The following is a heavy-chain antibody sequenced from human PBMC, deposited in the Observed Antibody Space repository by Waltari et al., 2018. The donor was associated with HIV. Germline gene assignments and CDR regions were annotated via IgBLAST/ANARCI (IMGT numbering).Heavy chain of an antibody. D-gene: IGHD4-4*01. J-gene: IGHJ6*02. Sequence: EVQLLESGGGLVQPGRSLRLHRRTFGSYRTDYAVTWFRQPPGKGVEWLGFIRSTVYGGTTKYAPSVKGRFTISRDDSKSIAYLQMNSLKTEDTGVYYCARDWDYSNSYFYDGMDVWGQGTTVTVSS. CDR3: ARDWDYSNSYFYDGMDV. CDR2: IRSTVYGGTT. CDR1: GSYRTDYA. V-gene: IGHV3-49*03.